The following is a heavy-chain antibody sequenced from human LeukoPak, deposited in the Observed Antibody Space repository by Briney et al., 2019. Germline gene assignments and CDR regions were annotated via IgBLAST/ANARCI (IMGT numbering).Heavy chain of an antibody. J-gene: IGHJ4*02. Sequence: PSETLSLTCTVSGGSISSGDYYWSWTRQPPGKGLEWIGYIYYSGSTYYSPSLKSRVTISVDTSKNQFSLKLSSVTAADTAVYYCARLLLWFGELSEADYWGQGTLVTVSS. D-gene: IGHD3-10*01. CDR2: IYYSGST. V-gene: IGHV4-30-4*08. CDR1: GGSISSGDYY. CDR3: ARLLLWFGELSEADY.